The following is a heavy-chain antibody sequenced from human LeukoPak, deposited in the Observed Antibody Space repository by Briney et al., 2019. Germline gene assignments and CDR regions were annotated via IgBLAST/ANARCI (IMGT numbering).Heavy chain of an antibody. CDR3: AKITQIGVRSGSTRAFDI. V-gene: IGHV3-23*01. CDR1: GFTFSSYW. CDR2: ISGSGGST. J-gene: IGHJ3*02. D-gene: IGHD3-10*01. Sequence: PGGSLRLSCAASGFTFSSYWMSWVRQAPGKGLEWVSAISGSGGSTYYADSVKGRFTISRDNSKNTLYLQMNSLRPEDTAVYYCAKITQIGVRSGSTRAFDIWGQGTMVTVSS.